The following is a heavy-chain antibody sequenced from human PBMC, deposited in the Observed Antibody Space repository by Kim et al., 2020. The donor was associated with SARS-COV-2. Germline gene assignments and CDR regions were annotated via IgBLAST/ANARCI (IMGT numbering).Heavy chain of an antibody. Sequence: ASVKVSCKASGYTFTSYYMHWVRQAPGQGLEWMGIINPSGCSTSYAQKFQGRVTMTRDTSTSTVYMELSSLRSEDTAVYYCARDLRGIAAARDNYGMDVWGQGTTVTVSS. CDR3: ARDLRGIAAARDNYGMDV. J-gene: IGHJ6*02. CDR2: INPSGCST. V-gene: IGHV1-46*01. D-gene: IGHD6-13*01. CDR1: GYTFTSYY.